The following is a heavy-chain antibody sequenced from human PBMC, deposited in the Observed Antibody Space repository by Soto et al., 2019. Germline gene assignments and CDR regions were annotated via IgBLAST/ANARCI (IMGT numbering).Heavy chain of an antibody. Sequence: GGSLRLSCAASGFTFSSYSMNWVRQAPGKGLEWVSSISSSSSYIYYADSVKGRFTISRDNAKNSLYLQMNSLRAEDTAVYYCARDQSLIGSSWFGFDYWGQGTLVTVSS. V-gene: IGHV3-21*01. D-gene: IGHD6-13*01. CDR2: ISSSSSYI. CDR1: GFTFSSYS. CDR3: ARDQSLIGSSWFGFDY. J-gene: IGHJ4*02.